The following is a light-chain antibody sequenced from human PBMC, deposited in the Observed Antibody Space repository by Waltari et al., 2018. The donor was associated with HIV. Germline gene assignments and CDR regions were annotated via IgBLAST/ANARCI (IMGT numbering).Light chain of an antibody. J-gene: IGLJ2*01. CDR2: DNN. CDR3: GTWDTSLSAVV. Sequence: QSVLTQPPSVSAAPGQTVTISCSGSSSNIVNNFVSWYQQPPGTAPKLLIFDNNKRPSGIPDRFSGSRSGTSATLGITGLQTGDEADYYCGTWDTSLSAVVFGGGTQLTVL. CDR1: SSNIVNNF. V-gene: IGLV1-51*01.